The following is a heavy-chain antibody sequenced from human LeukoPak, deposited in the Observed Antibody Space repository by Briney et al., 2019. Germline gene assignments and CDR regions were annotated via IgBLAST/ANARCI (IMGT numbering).Heavy chain of an antibody. J-gene: IGHJ3*02. V-gene: IGHV4-30-2*01. CDR2: IYHSGST. CDR1: GGSFSGYY. D-gene: IGHD4-17*01. CDR3: ARYGDIAFDI. Sequence: SETLSLTCAVYGGSFSGYYWSWIRQPPGKGLEWIGYIYHSGSTYYNPYLKSRVTISVDRSKNQFSLKLSSVTAADTAVYYCARYGDIAFDIWGQGTMVTVSS.